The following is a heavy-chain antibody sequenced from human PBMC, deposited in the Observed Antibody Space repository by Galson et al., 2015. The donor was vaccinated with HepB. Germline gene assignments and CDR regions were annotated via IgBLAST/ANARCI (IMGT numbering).Heavy chain of an antibody. Sequence: ETLSLTCTVSGGSISSHYWSWIRQPPGKGLEWIGYIYYSGSTNYNPSLKSRVTISVDTSKNQFSLKLSSVTAADTAVYYCARTVLRFLDQVLAFDIWGQGTMVTVSS. CDR1: GGSISSHY. J-gene: IGHJ3*02. V-gene: IGHV4-59*11. CDR2: IYYSGST. D-gene: IGHD3-3*01. CDR3: ARTVLRFLDQVLAFDI.